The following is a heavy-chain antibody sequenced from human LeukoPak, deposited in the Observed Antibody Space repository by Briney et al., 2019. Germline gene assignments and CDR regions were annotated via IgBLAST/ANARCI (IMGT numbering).Heavy chain of an antibody. CDR3: ARGRISNWGFEGTLFDD. V-gene: IGHV4-59*01. CDR1: GVSLNSYY. D-gene: IGHD7-27*01. J-gene: IGHJ4*02. Sequence: SETLSLTCTVSGVSLNSYYWSWIRQPPGKGLEGSGFITHSGGTDFHSSLGARVTISVYTSKNQFYLTLTSMTAADTAVYFCARGRISNWGFEGTLFDDWGQGVLVTVSS. CDR2: ITHSGGT.